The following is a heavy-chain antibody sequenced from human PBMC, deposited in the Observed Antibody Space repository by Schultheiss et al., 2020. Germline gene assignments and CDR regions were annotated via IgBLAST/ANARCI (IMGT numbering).Heavy chain of an antibody. CDR1: GGSISSYY. D-gene: IGHD3-22*01. Sequence: SETLSFTCTVSGGSISSYYWSWIRQPAGKGLEWIGRIYTSGSTNYNPSLKSRVTMSVDTSKNQFSLNLRSVTAADTAVYYCAREPVYYDSSGYHELIDYWGQGTLVTVSS. J-gene: IGHJ4*02. V-gene: IGHV4-4*07. CDR2: IYTSGST. CDR3: AREPVYYDSSGYHELIDY.